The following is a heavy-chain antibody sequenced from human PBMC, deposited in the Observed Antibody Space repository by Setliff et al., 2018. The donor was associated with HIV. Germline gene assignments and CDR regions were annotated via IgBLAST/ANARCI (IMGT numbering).Heavy chain of an antibody. CDR2: ISAYHGNT. Sequence: ASVKVSCKASGYTFTSYIMNWVRQAPGQGLEWMGWISAYHGNTKYAQKFQGRVTMTTDTSTSTAYMELRSLRSDDTAVYYCARSRYDSGGYPDAVDIWGQGTMVTVSS. J-gene: IGHJ3*02. D-gene: IGHD3-22*01. V-gene: IGHV1-18*01. CDR1: GYTFTSYI. CDR3: ARSRYDSGGYPDAVDI.